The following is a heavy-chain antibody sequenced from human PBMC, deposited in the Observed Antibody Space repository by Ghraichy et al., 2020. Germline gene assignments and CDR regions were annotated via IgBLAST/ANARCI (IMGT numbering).Heavy chain of an antibody. CDR3: ARAWVVRSGYPIDS. Sequence: SETLSLTCTVSGGSISSGGSYWSWIRQHPGKGLEWIGYIYYSGSADYNPSLKSRVFMSLDTSKNQFSLKLRSVTAADTALYYCARAWVVRSGYPIDSWGQGTLVTVSS. J-gene: IGHJ4*02. V-gene: IGHV4-31*03. CDR2: IYYSGSA. D-gene: IGHD3-22*01. CDR1: GGSISSGGSY.